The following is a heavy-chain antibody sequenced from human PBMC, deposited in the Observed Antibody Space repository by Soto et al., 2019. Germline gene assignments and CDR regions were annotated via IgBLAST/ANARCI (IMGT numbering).Heavy chain of an antibody. CDR2: IWYDGSNK. J-gene: IGHJ6*02. D-gene: IGHD3-22*01. CDR1: VFPFRSDC. Sequence: GGSLRLSFAASVFPFRSDCMHGVRQAPGKGLEWVAVIWYDGSNKYYADSVKGRFTISRDNSKNTLYLQMNSLRAEDTAVYYCAREGGYYASSGSRGYYYYGMDVWGQGTTVTVSS. V-gene: IGHV3-33*01. CDR3: AREGGYYASSGSRGYYYYGMDV.